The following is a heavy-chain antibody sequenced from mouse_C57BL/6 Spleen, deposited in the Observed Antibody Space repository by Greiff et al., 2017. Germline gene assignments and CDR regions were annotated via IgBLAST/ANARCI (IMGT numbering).Heavy chain of an antibody. Sequence: VQLQQSGAELVKPGASVKLSCTASGYTFTEYTIHWVKQRSGQGLEWIGWFYPGSGSIKYNEKFKDKATLTADKSSSTVYMELSRLTSEDSAVXFCARHEDGLLLRDYAMDYWGQGTSVTVSS. CDR2: FYPGSGSI. CDR3: ARHEDGLLLRDYAMDY. V-gene: IGHV1-62-2*01. D-gene: IGHD1-1*01. J-gene: IGHJ4*01. CDR1: GYTFTEYT.